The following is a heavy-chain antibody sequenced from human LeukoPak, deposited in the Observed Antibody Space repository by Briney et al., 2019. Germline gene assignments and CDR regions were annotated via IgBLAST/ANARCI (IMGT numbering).Heavy chain of an antibody. D-gene: IGHD3-22*01. V-gene: IGHV4-39*07. J-gene: IGHJ4*02. CDR2: IYYSGST. CDR1: GGSISSSSYY. CDR3: ARSMIGGWSFDY. Sequence: SETLSLTCAVCGGSISSSSYYWGWIRQPPGKGLEWIGSIYYSGSTYYNPSLKSRVTISVDTSKNQFSLKLGSVTAADTAVYYCARSMIGGWSFDYWGQGTLVTVFS.